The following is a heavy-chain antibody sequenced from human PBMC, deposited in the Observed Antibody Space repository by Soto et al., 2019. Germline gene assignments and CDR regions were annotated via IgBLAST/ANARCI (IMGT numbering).Heavy chain of an antibody. CDR3: ARDLWVEPELYYYGMDV. CDR2: IFYSGTT. CDR1: GFPIRSTYS. Sequence: SETLSLTCLVSGFPIRSTYSWSWIRQTPGKGLEWIGHIFYSGTTYYNPSLKSRLTISVDTSKNHFSLRLTSVTAADTAVYYCARDLWVEPELYYYGMDVWGQGTTVTVSS. D-gene: IGHD1-1*01. V-gene: IGHV4-30-4*01. J-gene: IGHJ6*02.